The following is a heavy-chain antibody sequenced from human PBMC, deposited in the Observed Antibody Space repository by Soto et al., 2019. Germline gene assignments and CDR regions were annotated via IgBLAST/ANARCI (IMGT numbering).Heavy chain of an antibody. CDR1: GYKLFNYW. D-gene: IGHD1-26*01. CDR2: IYPGDSDT. V-gene: IGHV5-51*01. Sequence: XESLLLSCEGSGYKLFNYWLGWVRQTPGNGLEWMGIIYPGDSDTVYNSSFQGPVTMSVDKYSNTAYLQWSSLQTSDTGIYHCARRTGPSSGWLDPWRQRSQVTVSS. J-gene: IGHJ5*02. CDR3: ARRTGPSSGWLDP.